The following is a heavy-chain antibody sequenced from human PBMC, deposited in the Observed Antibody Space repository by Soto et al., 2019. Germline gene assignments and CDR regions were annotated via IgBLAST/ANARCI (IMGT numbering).Heavy chain of an antibody. D-gene: IGHD6-13*01. CDR3: ARVAAAGKIDY. CDR2: ISSSGSTI. J-gene: IGHJ4*02. Sequence: GGSLRLSCAASGFTFSDYYMSWIRQAPGKGLEWVSYISSSGSTIYYADSVKGRFTISRDNAKNSLYLQMNNLRAEDTAVYYCARVAAAGKIDYWGQGTLVTVSS. CDR1: GFTFSDYY. V-gene: IGHV3-11*01.